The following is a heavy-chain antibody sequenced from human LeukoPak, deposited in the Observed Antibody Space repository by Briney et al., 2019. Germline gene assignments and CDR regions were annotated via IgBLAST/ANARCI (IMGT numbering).Heavy chain of an antibody. J-gene: IGHJ4*02. CDR3: ARGGDIVVVPAAIKFDY. D-gene: IGHD2-2*02. CDR1: GYTFTSYG. CDR2: ISAYNGNT. Sequence: GASVKVSCKASGYTFTSYGISWVRQAPGQGLEWMGWISAYNGNTNYAQKLQGRVTTTTDTSTSTAYMELRSLRSDDTAVYYCARGGDIVVVPAAIKFDYWGQGTLVTVSS. V-gene: IGHV1-18*01.